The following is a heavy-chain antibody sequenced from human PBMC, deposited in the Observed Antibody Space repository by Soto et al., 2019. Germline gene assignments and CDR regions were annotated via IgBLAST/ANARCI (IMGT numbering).Heavy chain of an antibody. CDR3: AKDGDSGIHYVAGWFDP. V-gene: IGHV3-30*18. CDR2: ISYDGSNK. D-gene: IGHD1-26*01. J-gene: IGHJ5*02. Sequence: GGSLRLSCAASGFTFSSYGMHWVRQAPGKGLEWVAVISYDGSNKYYADSVKGRFTISRDNSKNTLYLQMNSLRAEDTAVYYCAKDGDSGIHYVAGWFDPRGQGPLVTVSS. CDR1: GFTFSSYG.